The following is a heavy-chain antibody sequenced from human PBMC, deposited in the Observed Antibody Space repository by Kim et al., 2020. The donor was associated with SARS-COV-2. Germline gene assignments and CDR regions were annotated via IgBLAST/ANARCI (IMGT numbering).Heavy chain of an antibody. Sequence: SETLSLTCTVSGGSISSGGYYWSWIRQHPGKGLEWIGYIYYSGSTYYNPSLKSRVTISVDTSKNQFSLKLSSVTAADTAVYYCARALYDSSGYYTRDYYYGMDVWGQGTTVTVSS. D-gene: IGHD3-22*01. CDR3: ARALYDSSGYYTRDYYYGMDV. CDR2: IYYSGST. J-gene: IGHJ6*02. CDR1: GGSISSGGYY. V-gene: IGHV4-31*03.